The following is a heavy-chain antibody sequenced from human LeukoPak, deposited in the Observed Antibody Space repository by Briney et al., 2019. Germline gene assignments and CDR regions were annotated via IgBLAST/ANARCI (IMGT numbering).Heavy chain of an antibody. D-gene: IGHD3-22*01. J-gene: IGHJ6*03. CDR2: INHSGST. V-gene: IGHV4-34*01. CDR1: GGSFSGYY. CDR3: ARHQDGYDSSGYSTPYYYYYMDV. Sequence: SETLSLTCAVYGGSFSGYYWSWIRQPPGKGLEWIGEINHSGSTNYNPSLKSRATISVDTSKNQFSLKLSSVTAADTAVYYCARHQDGYDSSGYSTPYYYYYMDVWGKGTTVTISS.